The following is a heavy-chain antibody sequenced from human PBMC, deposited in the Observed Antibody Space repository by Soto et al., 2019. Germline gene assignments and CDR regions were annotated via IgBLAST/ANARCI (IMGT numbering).Heavy chain of an antibody. CDR2: ISDDGRNK. J-gene: IGHJ2*01. Sequence: QVQLVESGGGVVQPGRSLRLSCAASGFTFSSYGMHWCRQAPGKGLEWVAVISDDGRNKYYADSVKVRFTISRDNSKNTLYQQLNRLRAEDTAVYYCAKGLAYCGGRCYSHFDLWGRGTLVTVSS. CDR3: AKGLAYCGGRCYSHFDL. V-gene: IGHV3-30*18. CDR1: GFTFSSYG. D-gene: IGHD2-21*02.